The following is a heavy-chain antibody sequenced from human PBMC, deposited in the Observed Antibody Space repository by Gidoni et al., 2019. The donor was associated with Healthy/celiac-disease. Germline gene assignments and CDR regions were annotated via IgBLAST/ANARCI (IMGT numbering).Heavy chain of an antibody. CDR2: LRCSGGST. D-gene: IGHD6-13*01. V-gene: IGHV3-23*01. CDR3: AKNQTWQGRSWTPDH. J-gene: IGHJ5*02. CDR1: GCTFSRDA. Sequence: EVQLLESGGGLVQPGGSLRLSCAASGCTFSRDALSCVRPAPGKGLEGVSALRCSGGSTYYADPVKGRFTISRDKSKNTLYLQMNRLRGEDTAVYYCAKNQTWQGRSWTPDHWGQGNLVTGSS.